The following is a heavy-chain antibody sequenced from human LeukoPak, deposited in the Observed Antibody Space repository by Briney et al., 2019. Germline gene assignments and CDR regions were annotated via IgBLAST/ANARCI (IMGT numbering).Heavy chain of an antibody. CDR3: AKLSLQARRPFDY. J-gene: IGHJ4*02. Sequence: PGGSLRLSCAASGFTFDDYAMHWVRQAPGKGLEWVSGISWNSGSIGYADSVKGRFTISRDNAKNSLYLQMNSLRAEDTALYYCAKLSLQARRPFDYWAQGTLVTVSS. CDR2: ISWNSGSI. D-gene: IGHD1-1*01. CDR1: GFTFDDYA. V-gene: IGHV3-9*01.